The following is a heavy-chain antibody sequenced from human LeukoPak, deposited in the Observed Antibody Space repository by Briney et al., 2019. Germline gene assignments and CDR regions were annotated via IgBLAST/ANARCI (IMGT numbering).Heavy chain of an antibody. V-gene: IGHV3-48*03. D-gene: IGHD2-8*01. CDR1: RFTFSSYE. Sequence: GGSLRLSCAASRFTFSSYEMNWARQAPGKGLEWVSYISGSGIKHYADSVKGRFTISRDNAKNSLYLQMNSLRVEDTAVYYCAREDTGVAFDIWGQGTTVTV. CDR3: AREDTGVAFDI. J-gene: IGHJ3*02. CDR2: ISGSGIK.